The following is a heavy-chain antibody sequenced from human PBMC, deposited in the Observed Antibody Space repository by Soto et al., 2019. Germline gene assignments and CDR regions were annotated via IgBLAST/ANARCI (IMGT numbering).Heavy chain of an antibody. CDR3: AREFPLAYCGGDCYPLDY. J-gene: IGHJ4*02. Sequence: GASVKVSCKASGYTFTSYYMHWVRQAPGQGLEWMGIINPSGGSTSYAQKFQGRVTMTRDTSTSTVYMELSSLRSEDTAVYYCAREFPLAYCGGDCYPLDYWGQGTLVTVSS. CDR1: GYTFTSYY. CDR2: INPSGGST. D-gene: IGHD2-21*02. V-gene: IGHV1-46*01.